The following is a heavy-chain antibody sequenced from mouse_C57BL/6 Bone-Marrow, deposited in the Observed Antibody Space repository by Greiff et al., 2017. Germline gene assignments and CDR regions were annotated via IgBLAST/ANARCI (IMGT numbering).Heavy chain of an antibody. Sequence: EVMLVESGGDLVKPGGSLKLSCAASGFTFSSSGMSWVRQTPDKRLEWVATISRDNAKNTLYLQMSSLKSEDTAMYYCARQDYYGSSPFAYWGQGTLVTVSA. CDR1: GFTFSSSG. CDR3: ARQDYYGSSPFAY. D-gene: IGHD1-1*01. J-gene: IGHJ3*01. V-gene: IGHV5-6*01.